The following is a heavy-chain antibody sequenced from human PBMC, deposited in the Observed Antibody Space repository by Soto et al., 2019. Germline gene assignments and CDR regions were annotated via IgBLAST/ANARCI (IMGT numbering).Heavy chain of an antibody. CDR3: ARVPNTAMVTPFDY. D-gene: IGHD5-18*01. J-gene: IGHJ4*02. CDR2: IYYSGST. CDR1: GGSLSRGWYY. Sequence: SETLSLTRPFSGGSLSRGWYYLKWIRPHPGKGLEWIGYIYYSGSTYYNPSLKSRVTISVDTSKNQFSLKLSSVTAADTAVYYCARVPNTAMVTPFDYWGQGTLVTVSS. V-gene: IGHV4-31*03.